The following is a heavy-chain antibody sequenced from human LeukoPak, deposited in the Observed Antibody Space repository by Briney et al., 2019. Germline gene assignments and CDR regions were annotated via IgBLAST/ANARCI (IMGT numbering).Heavy chain of an antibody. D-gene: IGHD4-23*01. Sequence: SETLSLTCAVYGGSFNGYYWSWIRQPPGKGLEWIGEINHSGSTNYNPSLKSRVTISVDTSKNQFSLKLSSVTAADTAVYYCARVKLRWKTFDYWGQGTLVTVSS. J-gene: IGHJ4*02. CDR2: INHSGST. V-gene: IGHV4-34*01. CDR3: ARVKLRWKTFDY. CDR1: GGSFNGYY.